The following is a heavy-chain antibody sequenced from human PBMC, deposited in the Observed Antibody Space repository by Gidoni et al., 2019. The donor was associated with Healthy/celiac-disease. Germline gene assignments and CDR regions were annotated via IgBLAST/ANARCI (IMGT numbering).Heavy chain of an antibody. CDR1: GFTFSSYS. V-gene: IGHV3-21*01. CDR2: ISSSSSYI. J-gene: IGHJ4*02. Sequence: EVQLVESGGGLVKPGGSLRLSCAASGFTFSSYSMNWVRQAPGKGLEWVSSISSSSSYIYYADSVKGRFTISRDNAKNSLYLQMNSLRAEDTAVYYCAREVAAAGPAHYWGQGTLVTVSS. D-gene: IGHD6-13*01. CDR3: AREVAAAGPAHY.